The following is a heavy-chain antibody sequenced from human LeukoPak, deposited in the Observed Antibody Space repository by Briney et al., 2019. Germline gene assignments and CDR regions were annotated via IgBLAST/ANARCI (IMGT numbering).Heavy chain of an antibody. CDR1: GGSISSYY. D-gene: IGHD2-2*01. CDR3: ASHSKDIVVVPAACHDAFDI. J-gene: IGHJ3*02. Sequence: SETLSLTCTVSGGSISSYYWSWIRQPPGKGLEWIGYIYYSGSTNYNPSLKSRVTISVDTSKNQFSLKLSSVTAADTAVYYCASHSKDIVVVPAACHDAFDIWGQGTMVTVSS. CDR2: IYYSGST. V-gene: IGHV4-59*08.